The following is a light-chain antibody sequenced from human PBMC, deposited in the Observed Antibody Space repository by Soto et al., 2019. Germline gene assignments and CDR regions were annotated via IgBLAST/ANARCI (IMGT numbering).Light chain of an antibody. CDR2: GAS. CDR3: QQYGSSPIT. V-gene: IGKV3-20*01. J-gene: IGKJ5*01. Sequence: ETVLTQSPGTLSLSPGERATLSCRASQSVSGIYLAWYQQKPGQAPRLLIYGASSRATGVPDRFSGSGSGTDFTLTISRLEPEDFAVYYCQQYGSSPITFGQGTRLAI. CDR1: QSVSGIY.